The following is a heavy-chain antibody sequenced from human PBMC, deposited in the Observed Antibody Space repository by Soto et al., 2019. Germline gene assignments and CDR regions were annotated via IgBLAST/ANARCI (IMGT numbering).Heavy chain of an antibody. CDR3: AKKSGVGATWYFDY. V-gene: IGHV3-23*01. CDR1: GLTFSNYG. CDR2: LPEIGTNT. D-gene: IGHD1-26*01. Sequence: PGGSLRLSCAASGLTFSNYGMSWVRQAPGKGLEWVSALPEIGTNTYYADSVKGRFTISRDNSKNTLFLQINNLRAGDTAVYYCAKKSGVGATWYFDYWGQGTLVTVSS. J-gene: IGHJ4*02.